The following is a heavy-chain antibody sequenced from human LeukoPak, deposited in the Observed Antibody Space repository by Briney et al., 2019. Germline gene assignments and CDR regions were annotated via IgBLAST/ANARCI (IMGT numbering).Heavy chain of an antibody. CDR2: MSCDGSNK. V-gene: IGHV3-30-3*01. Sequence: GRSLRLSCAASGFTFSSYAMHWVRQAPGKGLERVAVMSCDGSNKYYADSVKGRFTISRDNSKNTLYLQMNSLRAEDTAVYYCARDLLPGRYDSSGYYLPHYWGQGTLVTVSS. CDR3: ARDLLPGRYDSSGYYLPHY. CDR1: GFTFSSYA. D-gene: IGHD3-22*01. J-gene: IGHJ4*02.